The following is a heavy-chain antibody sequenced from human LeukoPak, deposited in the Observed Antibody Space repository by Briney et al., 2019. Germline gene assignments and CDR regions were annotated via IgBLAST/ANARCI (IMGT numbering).Heavy chain of an antibody. Sequence: GGSLRLSCAASGFTFSSYGMHWVRQAPGKGLEWVAVIWYDGSNKYYADSVKGRFTISRDNSKNTPYLQMNSLRAEDTAVYYCARDRDFLDTGYYFDYWGQGTLVTVSS. CDR2: IWYDGSNK. CDR3: ARDRDFLDTGYYFDY. J-gene: IGHJ4*02. CDR1: GFTFSSYG. V-gene: IGHV3-33*01. D-gene: IGHD5-18*01.